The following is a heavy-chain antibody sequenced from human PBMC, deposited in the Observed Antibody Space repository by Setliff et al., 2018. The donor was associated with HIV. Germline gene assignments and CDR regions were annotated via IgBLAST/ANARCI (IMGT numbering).Heavy chain of an antibody. V-gene: IGHV1-18*01. Sequence: ASVKVSCKASGYTFTSYGISWLRQAPGQGLEWMGWISGYNGNTKYVQRFQGRVAMTTETSTTTAYMEMRSLRSDDTAVYFCARVPYRSAWFSGGHDAFDIWGQGTMVTVSS. CDR2: ISGYNGNT. D-gene: IGHD6-19*01. J-gene: IGHJ3*02. CDR3: ARVPYRSAWFSGGHDAFDI. CDR1: GYTFTSYG.